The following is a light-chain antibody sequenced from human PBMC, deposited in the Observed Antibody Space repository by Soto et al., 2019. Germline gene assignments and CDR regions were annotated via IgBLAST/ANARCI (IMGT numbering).Light chain of an antibody. V-gene: IGKV3-15*01. CDR3: QQYNNWPPWT. CDR1: QSVSSN. J-gene: IGKJ1*01. CDR2: GAS. Sequence: EIVLTQSPGTLSFSAGEGTTLSSRASQSVSSNLAWYQQKPGQAPRLLIYGASTRATGIPARFSGSGSGTEFTLTISSLQSEDFAVYYCQQYNNWPPWTFGQGTKVDIK.